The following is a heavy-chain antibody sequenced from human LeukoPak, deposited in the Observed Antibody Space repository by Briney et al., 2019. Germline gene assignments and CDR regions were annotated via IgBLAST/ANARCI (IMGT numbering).Heavy chain of an antibody. CDR2: ISAYNGNT. CDR1: GYTFTSYG. D-gene: IGHD6-6*01. J-gene: IGHJ4*02. CDR3: ARDSLSAAPYYFDY. Sequence: ASVKVSCKASGYTFTSYGISWVRQAPGQGLEWMGWISAYNGNTNYAQKLQGRVTMTTDTSTSTAYMEQRSLRSDDTAVYYCARDSLSAAPYYFDYWGQGTLVTVSS. V-gene: IGHV1-18*01.